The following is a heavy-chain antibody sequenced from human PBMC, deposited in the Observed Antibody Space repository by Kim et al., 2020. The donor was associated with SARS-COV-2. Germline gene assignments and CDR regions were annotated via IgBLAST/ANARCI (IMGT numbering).Heavy chain of an antibody. J-gene: IGHJ6*02. Sequence: SVKVSCKASGGTFSSYAISWVRQAPGQGLEWMGGIIPIFGTANYAQKFQGRVTITADESTSTAYMELSSLRSEDTAVYYCARVWAAGGSVYYYYGMDVWGQGTTVTVSS. CDR3: ARVWAAGGSVYYYYGMDV. V-gene: IGHV1-69*13. CDR2: IIPIFGTA. D-gene: IGHD3-10*01. CDR1: GGTFSSYA.